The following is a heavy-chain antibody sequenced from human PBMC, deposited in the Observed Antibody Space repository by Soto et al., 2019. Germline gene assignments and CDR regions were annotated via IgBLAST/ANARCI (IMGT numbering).Heavy chain of an antibody. D-gene: IGHD3-16*02. J-gene: IGHJ4*02. Sequence: QVQLVQSGAEVKKPGASVKVSCKASGYTFTSYGISWVRQAPGQGLEWMGWISAYNGNTNYAQKLQCRVTMTTDTSTSTAYMELRSLRSDDTAVYYCARLGPYDYVWGRYRYTFDYWGQGTLVTVSS. CDR3: ARLGPYDYVWGRYRYTFDY. V-gene: IGHV1-18*01. CDR2: ISAYNGNT. CDR1: GYTFTSYG.